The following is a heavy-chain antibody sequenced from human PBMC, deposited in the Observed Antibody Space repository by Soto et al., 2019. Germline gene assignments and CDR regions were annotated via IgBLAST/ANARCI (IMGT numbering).Heavy chain of an antibody. Sequence: EVQLVESGGGLVQPGGSLRLSCAASGLIFSDYHRDWVRQAPGKGLEWVGRIRRKANSYTTEYAASVKGRFTISRDDSKASLYLQMNSLKTEDTAVYYCARLGGWSGGSNDMDVWGQGTTVTVSS. CDR2: IRRKANSYTT. CDR1: GLIFSDYH. D-gene: IGHD6-19*01. J-gene: IGHJ6*02. CDR3: ARLGGWSGGSNDMDV. V-gene: IGHV3-72*01.